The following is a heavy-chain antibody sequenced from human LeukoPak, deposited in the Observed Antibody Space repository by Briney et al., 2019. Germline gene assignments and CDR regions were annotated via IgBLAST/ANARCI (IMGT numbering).Heavy chain of an antibody. D-gene: IGHD3-22*01. Sequence: SETLSLTCAVYGGSFSGYYWSWIRQPPGKGLEWIGSIYYSGSTYYNPSLKSRVTISVDTSKNQFSLKLSSVTAADTAVYYCARHPINYYDSSGTQSRVFWFDPWGQGTLVTVSS. CDR1: GGSFSGYY. V-gene: IGHV4-34*01. J-gene: IGHJ5*02. CDR3: ARHPINYYDSSGTQSRVFWFDP. CDR2: IYYSGST.